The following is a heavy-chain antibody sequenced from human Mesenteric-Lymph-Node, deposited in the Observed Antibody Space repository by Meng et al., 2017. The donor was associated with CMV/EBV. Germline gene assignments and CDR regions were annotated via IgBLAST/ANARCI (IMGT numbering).Heavy chain of an antibody. J-gene: IGHJ4*02. D-gene: IGHD3-9*01. CDR3: ARVSYYDTLTGLDYFDY. CDR1: GYTFTGYY. Sequence: ASVKVSCKASGYTFTGYYMHWVRQAPGQGLEWMGWINPNSGGTNYAQKFQGRVTMTRDTSISTAYMELSRLRSDDTAVYYCARVSYYDTLTGLDYFDYWGQGTLVTVSS. V-gene: IGHV1-2*02. CDR2: INPNSGGT.